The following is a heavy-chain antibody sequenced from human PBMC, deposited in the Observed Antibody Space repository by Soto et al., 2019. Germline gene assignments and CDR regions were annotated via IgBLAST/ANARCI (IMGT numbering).Heavy chain of an antibody. CDR3: ARDRAHGFDI. J-gene: IGHJ3*02. CDR1: GYTFTSYY. V-gene: IGHV1-46*01. Sequence: ASVKVSCKASGYTFTSYYMHWVRQAPGQGLEWMGIINPSGGSTSYAQKFQGRVTMTRDTSTSTVYMELRSLRSEDTAVYFCARDRAHGFDIWGQGTMVTVSS. CDR2: INPSGGST.